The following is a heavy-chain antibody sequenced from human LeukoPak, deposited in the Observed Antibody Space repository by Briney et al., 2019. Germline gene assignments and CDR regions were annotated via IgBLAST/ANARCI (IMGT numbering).Heavy chain of an antibody. V-gene: IGHV4-59*08. D-gene: IGHD3-10*01. CDR2: IYYSGST. CDR1: GGSISSYY. Sequence: SETLSLTCTVSGGSISSYYWSWIRQPPGKGLEWIGYIYYSGSTNYNPSLKSRVTISVDTSKNQFSLKLSSVTAADTAVYYCARHVDGSGSYYHHYYYGMDVWGQGTTVTVSS. CDR3: ARHVDGSGSYYHHYYYGMDV. J-gene: IGHJ6*02.